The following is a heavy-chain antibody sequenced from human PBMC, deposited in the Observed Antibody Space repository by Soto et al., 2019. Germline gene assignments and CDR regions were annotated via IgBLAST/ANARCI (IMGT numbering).Heavy chain of an antibody. V-gene: IGHV3-30*14. D-gene: IGHD3-3*01. CDR3: ARRPFGNSDDYYNGMDV. Sequence: QVQLVESGGGVVQPGRSLRLSCAASGITFSSYAMHWVRQAPGKGLEWVAVISYDGRHKYYADSVKGRFTISRDNSDNTLYLQMNRLRGEDTAVYFCARRPFGNSDDYYNGMDVWGQGTTVTVSS. CDR1: GITFSSYA. J-gene: IGHJ6*02. CDR2: ISYDGRHK.